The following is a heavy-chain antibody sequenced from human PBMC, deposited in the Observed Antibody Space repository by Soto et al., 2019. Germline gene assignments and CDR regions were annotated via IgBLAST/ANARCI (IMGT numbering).Heavy chain of an antibody. CDR1: GFTFSSYA. Sequence: PGGSLRLSCAASGFTFSSYAMSWVRQAPGKGLEWVSAISGSGGSTYYADSVKGRFTISRDNSKNTLYLQMNSLRAEDTAVYYCANSQDYDFWRDDYYYYGMDVWGQGTTVTVSS. CDR2: ISGSGGST. J-gene: IGHJ6*02. V-gene: IGHV3-23*01. D-gene: IGHD3-3*01. CDR3: ANSQDYDFWRDDYYYYGMDV.